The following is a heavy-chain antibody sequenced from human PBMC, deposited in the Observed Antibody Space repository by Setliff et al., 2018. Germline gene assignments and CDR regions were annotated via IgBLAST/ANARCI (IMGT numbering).Heavy chain of an antibody. D-gene: IGHD6-19*01. V-gene: IGHV1-18*01. J-gene: IGHJ6*03. CDR1: GYTFISYG. Sequence: VASVKVSCKTSGYTFISYGISWVRQAPGQGLEWMGWISGYNGNTDYAQNFQGRVTMTTDTSTSTAYMELSSLRSEDTAVYYCARGRGLSSAWNNYYYYMDIWGKGTTVTVSS. CDR3: ARGRGLSSAWNNYYYYMDI. CDR2: ISGYNGNT.